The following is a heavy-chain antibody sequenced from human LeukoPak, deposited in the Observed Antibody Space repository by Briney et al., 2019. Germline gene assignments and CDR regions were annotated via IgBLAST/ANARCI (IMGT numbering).Heavy chain of an antibody. D-gene: IGHD6-13*01. V-gene: IGHV5-51*01. Sequence: RHGESLKISCKCSGYSFSNYWIGWVRQMPGKGLEWMGIIYPGDSDTTYSPSFQGQVTISADKSISTAYLQWSSLTASDTAMYYCARLSQIQAAAGTCDYWGQGTLVTVSS. CDR1: GYSFSNYW. J-gene: IGHJ4*02. CDR3: ARLSQIQAAAGTCDY. CDR2: IYPGDSDT.